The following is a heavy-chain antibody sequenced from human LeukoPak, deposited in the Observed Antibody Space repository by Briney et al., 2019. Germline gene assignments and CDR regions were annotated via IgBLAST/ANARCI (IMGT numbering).Heavy chain of an antibody. CDR3: ARDLGWLQSDY. D-gene: IGHD5-24*01. Sequence: PGGSLRLSCAASGFTFSSYWMHWVRQAPGKGLVWVSRINNDGTTTTYADSVKGRFTISRDNAENTLYLQIHNLRAEDTAVYYCARDLGWLQSDYWGQGTLVTVSS. CDR2: INNDGTTT. V-gene: IGHV3-74*01. CDR1: GFTFSSYW. J-gene: IGHJ4*02.